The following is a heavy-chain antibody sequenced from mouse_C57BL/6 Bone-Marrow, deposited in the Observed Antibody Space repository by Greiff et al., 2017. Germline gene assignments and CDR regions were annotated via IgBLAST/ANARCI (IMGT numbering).Heavy chain of an antibody. D-gene: IGHD2-5*01. Sequence: QVQLKESGSELRSPGSSVKLSCKDFDSEVFPIAYMSWVRQKPGHGFEWIGGILPSIGRTIYGEKFEDKATLDADTLSNTAYLELNSLTSEDSAIYYCARDYSNLGFAYWGQGTLVTVSA. CDR3: ARDYSNLGFAY. CDR2: ILPSIGRT. CDR1: DSEVFPIAY. V-gene: IGHV15-2*01. J-gene: IGHJ3*01.